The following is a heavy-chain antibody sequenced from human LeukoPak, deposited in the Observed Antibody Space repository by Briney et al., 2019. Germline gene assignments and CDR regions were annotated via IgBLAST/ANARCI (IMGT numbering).Heavy chain of an antibody. V-gene: IGHV2-5*02. D-gene: IGHD3-3*01. Sequence: SGPTLVKPTQTLTLTCTFSGFSVNTGGVGVGWIRQPPGKALEWLALIYRDDGQRYSPSLRSRLTITKDTSKNQVVLTMTNMDSVDTATYYCAHSRYDSWSGYYKGFDYWGQGTLATVSS. CDR1: GFSVNTGGVG. CDR3: AHSRYDSWSGYYKGFDY. J-gene: IGHJ4*02. CDR2: IYRDDGQ.